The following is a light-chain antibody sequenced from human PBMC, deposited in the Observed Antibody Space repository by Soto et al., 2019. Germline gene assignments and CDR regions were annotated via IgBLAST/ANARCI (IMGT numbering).Light chain of an antibody. J-gene: IGKJ5*01. CDR2: WAS. V-gene: IGKV4-1*01. Sequence: DFVMTQSLDSLAVSLGERATINCKSSQSVLSTSNNKNYLAWFQHKPGQPPKLVIYWASVRASGVPDRFSGSGSGTDFTLTISSLQAEDVAVDYCQQYHSDPITFGQGTRLEI. CDR1: QSVLSTSNNKNY. CDR3: QQYHSDPIT.